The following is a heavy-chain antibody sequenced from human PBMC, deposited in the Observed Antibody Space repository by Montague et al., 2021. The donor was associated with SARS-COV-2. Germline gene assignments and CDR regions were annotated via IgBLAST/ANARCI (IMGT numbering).Heavy chain of an antibody. CDR3: AKGGLACNDLRCCYYFDS. Sequence: SLRLSCAASGFTFSSYAMTWVRQAPGMGLEWISAISNGSYASYYADSVKGRFTISRDNSKNTLYLQLNSLRAEDTALYYCAKGGLACNDLRCCYYFDSWGQGTLVTVSS. V-gene: IGHV3-23*01. CDR2: ISNGSYAS. CDR1: GFTFSSYA. J-gene: IGHJ4*02. D-gene: IGHD2/OR15-2a*01.